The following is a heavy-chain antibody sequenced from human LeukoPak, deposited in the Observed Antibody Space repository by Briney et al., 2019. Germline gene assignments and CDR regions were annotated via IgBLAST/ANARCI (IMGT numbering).Heavy chain of an antibody. D-gene: IGHD3-9*01. Sequence: PGGSLRLSCAASGLTFSNYGMHWVRQAPGKGLEWVAVIGYDGSDKYYADSVKGRFTISRDNSKNTLYLQMNSLRAEDTAVYYCARDLDSSFEIWGQGTMVTVSS. CDR1: GLTFSNYG. CDR3: ARDLDSSFEI. V-gene: IGHV3-33*01. J-gene: IGHJ3*02. CDR2: IGYDGSDK.